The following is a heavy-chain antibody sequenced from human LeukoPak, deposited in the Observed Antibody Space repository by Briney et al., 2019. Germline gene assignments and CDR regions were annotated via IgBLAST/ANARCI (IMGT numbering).Heavy chain of an antibody. D-gene: IGHD3-9*01. CDR3: AKGPFGRYFDWSLDAFDI. CDR1: GFTFSSYG. V-gene: IGHV3-30*02. Sequence: PGGALRVSCAASGFTFSSYGMHWVRLAPGKGLEWVAFIRYDGSNKYYADSVKGRFTISRDNSKNTLYLQMNSLRAEDTAVYYCAKGPFGRYFDWSLDAFDIWGQGTMVTVSS. J-gene: IGHJ3*02. CDR2: IRYDGSNK.